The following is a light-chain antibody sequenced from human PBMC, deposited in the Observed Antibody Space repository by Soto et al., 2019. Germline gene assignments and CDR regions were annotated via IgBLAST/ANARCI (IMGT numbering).Light chain of an antibody. CDR1: QTVRNNY. CDR3: HQYGTSPRT. Sequence: ECVLTQSPGTLSLSPGERATLSCRASQTVRNNYLAWYQQKPGQAPRLLIYDASSRATGIPDRFSGGGSGTDFNLTVSRLAPEDFAVYYCHQYGTSPRTFGQGTKVDIK. J-gene: IGKJ1*01. CDR2: DAS. V-gene: IGKV3-20*01.